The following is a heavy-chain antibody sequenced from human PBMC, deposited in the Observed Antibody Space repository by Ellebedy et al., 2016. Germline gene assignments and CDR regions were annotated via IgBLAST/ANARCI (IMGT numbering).Heavy chain of an antibody. CDR3: ASPPSGEMATISGGNGMDV. Sequence: ASVKVSCKASGGTFSSYAISWVRQAPGQGLEWMGRIIPILGIANYAQKFQGRVTITADKSTSTAYMELSSLRSEDTAVYYCASPPSGEMATISGGNGMDVWGQGTTVTVSS. D-gene: IGHD5-24*01. V-gene: IGHV1-69*04. J-gene: IGHJ6*02. CDR2: IIPILGIA. CDR1: GGTFSSYA.